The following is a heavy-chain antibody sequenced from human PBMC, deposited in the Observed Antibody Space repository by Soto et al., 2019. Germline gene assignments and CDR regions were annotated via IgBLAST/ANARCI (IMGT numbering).Heavy chain of an antibody. J-gene: IGHJ4*02. CDR1: GYSISSGYY. V-gene: IGHV4-38-2*01. Sequence: SDTLSLTCAVSGYSISSGYYWGWIRQPPGKGLEWIGSIYHSGSTYYNPSLKSRVTISVDTSKNQFSLKLSSVTAADTAVYYCARAREVGYYDSSGYYHFDYWGQGTLVTVSS. CDR3: ARAREVGYYDSSGYYHFDY. CDR2: IYHSGST. D-gene: IGHD3-22*01.